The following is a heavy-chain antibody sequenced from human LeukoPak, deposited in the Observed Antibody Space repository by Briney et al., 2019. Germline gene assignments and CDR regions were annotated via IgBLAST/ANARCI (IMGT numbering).Heavy chain of an antibody. CDR3: ARHGTHSSSFAY. CDR2: IYPRESDI. V-gene: IGHV5-51*01. J-gene: IGHJ4*02. CDR1: GYSFINYW. D-gene: IGHD6-13*01. Sequence: GESLKISCRGSGYSFINYWIGWVRQMPGKGLEWMGIIYPRESDIRYSPSFQGQVTISVDKSINTAYLHWNSLKASDTAMYYCARHGTHSSSFAYWGQGTLVTVSS.